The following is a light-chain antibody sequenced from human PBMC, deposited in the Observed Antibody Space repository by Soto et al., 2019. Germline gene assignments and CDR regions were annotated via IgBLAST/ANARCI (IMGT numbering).Light chain of an antibody. CDR1: SSDIDTYNY. V-gene: IGLV2-14*01. J-gene: IGLJ1*01. CDR3: SSYISSTDYV. Sequence: QSALTQPASVSGSPGQSITISCTGTSSDIDTYNYVSWYQQHPGKAPKLIIYEVTNRPSGVSNRFSGSKSGDTASLTISGLRAEDEADYYCSSYISSTDYVFGTGTKLTVL. CDR2: EVT.